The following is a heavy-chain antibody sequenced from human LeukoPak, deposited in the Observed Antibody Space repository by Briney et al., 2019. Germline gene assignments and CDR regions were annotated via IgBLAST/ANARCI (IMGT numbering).Heavy chain of an antibody. CDR1: GYKFPSYW. J-gene: IGHJ4*02. V-gene: IGHV5-51*01. Sequence: GESLRISCEASGYKFPSYWIGWMRQMPGKGLEWMGVIYPSDSDTRYNLSFEGQVTISADKSINTAYLQWSSLRPSDTAVYYCAKGDGEFEYWGQGTLVTVSS. CDR3: AKGDGEFEY. CDR2: IYPSDSDT. D-gene: IGHD3-10*01.